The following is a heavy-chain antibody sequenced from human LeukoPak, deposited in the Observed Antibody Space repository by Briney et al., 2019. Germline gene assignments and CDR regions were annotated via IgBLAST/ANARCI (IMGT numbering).Heavy chain of an antibody. CDR1: GYTCTGYY. CDR3: AKDQLGQQAFDY. Sequence: ASVKVSCKASGYTCTGYYMHWVRQAPGQGLEWMGWINPNSGGTNYAQKFQGRVTMTRDTSISTAYMELSRLRSDDTAVYYCAKDQLGQQAFDYWGQGTLVTVSS. D-gene: IGHD1-1*01. V-gene: IGHV1-2*02. J-gene: IGHJ4*02. CDR2: INPNSGGT.